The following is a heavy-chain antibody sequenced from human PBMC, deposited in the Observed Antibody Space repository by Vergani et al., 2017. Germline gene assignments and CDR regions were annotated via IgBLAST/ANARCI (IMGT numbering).Heavy chain of an antibody. CDR1: GFTFSSYA. J-gene: IGHJ4*02. CDR2: ISGSGGST. V-gene: IGHV3-64*04. CDR3: AKKGDVSGWFDY. D-gene: IGHD6-19*01. Sequence: VQLVESGGGLVQPGGSLRLSCSASGFTFSSYAMHWVRQTPGKGLEYVSAISGSGGSTYYAVSVKGRVTISSDNSKNTLYLQMNSLRAEDTAVYYCAKKGDVSGWFDYWGQGTLVTVSS.